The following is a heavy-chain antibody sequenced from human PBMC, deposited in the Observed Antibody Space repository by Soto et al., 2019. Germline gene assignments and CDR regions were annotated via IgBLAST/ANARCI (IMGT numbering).Heavy chain of an antibody. CDR2: IIPIFGTA. D-gene: IGHD2-15*01. CDR3: ARYGGRSQNFDY. V-gene: IGHV1-69*13. Sequence: ASVKVSCKASGGTFSSYAISWVRQAPGQGLEWMGGIIPIFGTANYAQKFQGRVTITADESTSTAYMELSSLRSEDTAVYYCARYGGRSQNFDYWGQGTLVTVSS. CDR1: GGTFSSYA. J-gene: IGHJ4*02.